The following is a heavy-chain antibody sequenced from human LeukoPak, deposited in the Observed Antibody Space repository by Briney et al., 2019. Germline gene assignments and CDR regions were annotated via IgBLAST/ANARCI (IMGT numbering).Heavy chain of an antibody. J-gene: IGHJ5*02. Sequence: ASVKVSCKASGYTFTGYYMHWVRQAPGQGLEWMGWITPNSGGTNYAQKFQGRVTMTRDTSIRTAYMELSRLRSDDTAVYYCARDINGYYYDSHGYYPTDLWGQGTLVTVSS. CDR3: ARDINGYYYDSHGYYPTDL. CDR2: ITPNSGGT. D-gene: IGHD3-22*01. CDR1: GYTFTGYY. V-gene: IGHV1-2*02.